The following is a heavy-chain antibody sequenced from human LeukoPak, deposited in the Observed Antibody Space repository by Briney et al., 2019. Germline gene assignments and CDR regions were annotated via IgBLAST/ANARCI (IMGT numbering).Heavy chain of an antibody. V-gene: IGHV3-74*01. J-gene: IGHJ4*02. CDR1: GFTFSNYW. Sequence: GGSLRLSCAASGFTFSNYWTNWVRQAPGKGLVWVSRIKSDGGTSYADSVKGRFTISRDNAKNTLYLQMNSLRAEDTAVYYCVRDLNYWGQGILVTVSS. D-gene: IGHD3-9*01. CDR3: VRDLNY. CDR2: IKSDGGT.